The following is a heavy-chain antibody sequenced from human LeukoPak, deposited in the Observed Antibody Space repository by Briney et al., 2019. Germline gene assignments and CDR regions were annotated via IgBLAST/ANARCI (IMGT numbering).Heavy chain of an antibody. V-gene: IGHV6-1*01. CDR2: TYYRSKWYN. CDR3: ARAPGYRIAVAGEGSYFDY. J-gene: IGHJ4*02. Sequence: SQTLSLTCAISGDSVSSNSAAWNWIRQSPSRGLEWLGRTYYRSKWYNDYAVSVKSRITINPDTSKNQFSLQLNSVTPEDTAVYYCARAPGYRIAVAGEGSYFDYWGQGTLVTVSS. CDR1: GDSVSSNSAA. D-gene: IGHD6-19*01.